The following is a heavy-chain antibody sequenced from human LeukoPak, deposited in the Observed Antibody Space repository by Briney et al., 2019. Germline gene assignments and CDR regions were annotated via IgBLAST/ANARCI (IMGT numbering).Heavy chain of an antibody. CDR2: ISYDGNNK. D-gene: IGHD6-13*01. J-gene: IGHJ6*03. V-gene: IGHV3-30-3*01. CDR3: ARDQLAEAGTYYMDV. CDR1: GVTFSSDA. Sequence: GRSLRLSCAASGVTFSSDAMHWVRQAPGKGLEWVAVISYDGNNKYYADSVKGRFTISRDNSKNMLYVQMNSLRAEDTAVYYCARDQLAEAGTYYMDVWGKGTTVTVSS.